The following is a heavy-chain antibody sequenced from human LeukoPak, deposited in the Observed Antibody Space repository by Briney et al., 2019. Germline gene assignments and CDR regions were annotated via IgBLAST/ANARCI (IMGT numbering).Heavy chain of an antibody. CDR2: ITPNSGGT. J-gene: IGHJ4*02. CDR1: GYTFTGYY. CDR3: ARSSSTSCYEFGY. V-gene: IGHV1-2*02. D-gene: IGHD2-2*01. Sequence: ASVKVSCKAPGYTFTGYYMHWVRQAPGQGLEWMGWITPNSGGTNYAQKLQGRVTMTRDTSISTAYMELSRLRSDDTAVYYCARSSSTSCYEFGYWGQGTLVTVSS.